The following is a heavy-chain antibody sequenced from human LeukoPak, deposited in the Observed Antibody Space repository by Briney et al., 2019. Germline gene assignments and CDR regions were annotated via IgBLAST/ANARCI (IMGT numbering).Heavy chain of an antibody. Sequence: GGSLRLSCAASGFTFDNYAIHWVRQAPGKGLEWVSLISAHGRDTYYADSVEGRFTVSRDNSKNSLYLQMRSLRPEDTALYYCAKDSGWQLLRAEYFQHWGQGTLVTVPS. V-gene: IGHV3-43*02. CDR1: GFTFDNYA. CDR3: AKDSGWQLLRAEYFQH. CDR2: ISAHGRDT. J-gene: IGHJ1*01. D-gene: IGHD2-15*01.